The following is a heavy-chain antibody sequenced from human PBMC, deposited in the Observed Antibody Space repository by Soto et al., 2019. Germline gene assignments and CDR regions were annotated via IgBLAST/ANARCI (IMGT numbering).Heavy chain of an antibody. Sequence: HPGGSLRLSCAASGFTFSSYAMHWVRQAPGKGLEWVAVISYDGSNNYYADSVKGRSTISRDNSKNTLYLQMNSLRAEDTAVYYCARDQSVRLWLGYDYWGQGTLVTVSS. CDR1: GFTFSSYA. CDR2: ISYDGSNN. V-gene: IGHV3-30-3*01. J-gene: IGHJ4*02. CDR3: ARDQSVRLWLGYDY. D-gene: IGHD5-18*01.